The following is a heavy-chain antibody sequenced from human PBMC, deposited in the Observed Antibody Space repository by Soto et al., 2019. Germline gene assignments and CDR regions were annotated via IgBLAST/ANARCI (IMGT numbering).Heavy chain of an antibody. CDR2: INDSGST. D-gene: IGHD3-10*01. V-gene: IGHV4-59*11. J-gene: IGHJ6*02. CDR1: GGFSSSHF. CDR3: AREAVGRGASDFGMDV. Sequence: QVQLQESGPGLVKPSETLSLTCTVSGGFSSSHFWNWIRQPPGKGPEWIGYINDSGSTKYNPSLKSRASMSVDTSKNQFSLTLYSVTAADTAVYYCAREAVGRGASDFGMDVWGQGTTVIVSS.